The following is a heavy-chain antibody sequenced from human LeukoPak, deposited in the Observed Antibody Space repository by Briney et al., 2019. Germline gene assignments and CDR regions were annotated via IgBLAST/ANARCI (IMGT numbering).Heavy chain of an antibody. CDR1: GFIVSSNY. CDR2: ISGSGGST. Sequence: GGSLRLSCAASGFIVSSNYMSWVRQAPGKGLEWVSAISGSGGSTYYADSVKGRFTISRDNSKNTLYLQMNSLRAEDTAVYYCAKPLTPYYYDSSGYYYWGQGTLVTVSS. D-gene: IGHD3-22*01. V-gene: IGHV3-23*01. CDR3: AKPLTPYYYDSSGYYY. J-gene: IGHJ4*02.